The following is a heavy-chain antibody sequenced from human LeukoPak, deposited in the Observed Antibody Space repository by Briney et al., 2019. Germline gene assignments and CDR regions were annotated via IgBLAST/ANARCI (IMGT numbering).Heavy chain of an antibody. CDR2: IYTSGST. Sequence: NSSETLSLTCTVSGGSISSYYWSWIRQPAGKELEWIGRIYTSGSTNYNPSLKSRVTMSVDTSKNQFSLKLSSVTAADTAVYYCAREARDSSGYYSGYYFDYWGQGTLVTVSS. CDR1: GGSISSYY. V-gene: IGHV4-4*07. CDR3: AREARDSSGYYSGYYFDY. J-gene: IGHJ4*02. D-gene: IGHD3-22*01.